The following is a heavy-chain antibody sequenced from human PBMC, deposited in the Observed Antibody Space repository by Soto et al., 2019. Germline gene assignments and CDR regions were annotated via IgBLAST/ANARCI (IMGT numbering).Heavy chain of an antibody. CDR2: IAYDGRKK. CDR3: ARELERVFDY. Sequence: QLQLVESGGGVVQPGRSLRLSCAGSGFTFSSYAMHWVRQAPGKGLEWVAVIAYDGRKKYYADSVKGRFTISRDNSKNTLYLQMNSLRIEDTAVYYCARELERVFDYWGQGTLVTVSS. J-gene: IGHJ4*02. D-gene: IGHD1-1*01. CDR1: GFTFSSYA. V-gene: IGHV3-30*04.